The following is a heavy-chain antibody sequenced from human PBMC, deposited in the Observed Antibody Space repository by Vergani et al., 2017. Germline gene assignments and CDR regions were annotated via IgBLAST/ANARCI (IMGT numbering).Heavy chain of an antibody. V-gene: IGHV3-9*01. J-gene: IGHJ6*03. CDR3: AKAGLAAAGTDYYYYYMEV. D-gene: IGHD6-13*01. Sequence: EVQLVESGGGLVQPGRSLRLSCAASGFTFNDYAMHWVRQAPGKGLEWVSGISWNSGSIGYAVAVKGRFTISRDNAKNSLYLQMISLRAEDTALYYCAKAGLAAAGTDYYYYYMEVWGKGTTVTVSS. CDR2: ISWNSGSI. CDR1: GFTFNDYA.